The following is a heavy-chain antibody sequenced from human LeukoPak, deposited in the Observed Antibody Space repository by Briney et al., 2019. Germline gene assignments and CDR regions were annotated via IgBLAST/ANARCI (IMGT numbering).Heavy chain of an antibody. CDR3: ARLIGYGYYMDV. CDR2: MNPNSGNT. CDR1: GYTFTSYD. Sequence: ASVKVSCKASGYTFTSYDINWVRQATGQGLEWVGWMNPNSGNTGYAQKVQGRVTITRNTSISTAYMELSSLRAEDTAVYYCARLIGYGYYMDVWGKGTTVTVSS. D-gene: IGHD2-15*01. J-gene: IGHJ6*03. V-gene: IGHV1-8*03.